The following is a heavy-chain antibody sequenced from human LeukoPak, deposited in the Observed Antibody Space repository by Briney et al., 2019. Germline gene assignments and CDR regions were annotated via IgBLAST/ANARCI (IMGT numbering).Heavy chain of an antibody. Sequence: GRSLRLSCAASGLTFSSYAMHWVRQAPGKGLEWVAVISYDGSNKYYADSVKGRFTISRDNSKNTLYLQMNSLRAEDTAVYYCARYSGWEIFDYWGQGTLVTVSS. CDR1: GLTFSSYA. V-gene: IGHV3-30-3*01. D-gene: IGHD6-19*01. CDR2: ISYDGSNK. CDR3: ARYSGWEIFDY. J-gene: IGHJ4*02.